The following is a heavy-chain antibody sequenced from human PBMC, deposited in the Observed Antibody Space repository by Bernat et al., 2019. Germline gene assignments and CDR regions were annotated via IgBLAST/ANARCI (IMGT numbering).Heavy chain of an antibody. CDR3: ARDINNIVVVPAAMMGAFDI. CDR1: GFTFSSYG. J-gene: IGHJ3*02. Sequence: QVQLVESGGGVVQPGRSLRLSCAASGFTFSSYGMHWVRQAPGKGLEWVAVIWYDGSNKYYADSVKGRFTISRDNSQNTLYLQMNSLRAEDTAVYYCARDINNIVVVPAAMMGAFDIWGQGTMVTVSS. V-gene: IGHV3-33*01. D-gene: IGHD2-2*01. CDR2: IWYDGSNK.